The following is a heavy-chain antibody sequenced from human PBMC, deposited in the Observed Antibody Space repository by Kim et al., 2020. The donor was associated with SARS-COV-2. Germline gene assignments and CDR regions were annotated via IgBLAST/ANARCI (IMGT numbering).Heavy chain of an antibody. CDR3: ARSQWIQLWFDATFFDY. D-gene: IGHD5-18*01. CDR1: GFTFSSYS. CDR2: ISSSSGTI. V-gene: IGHV3-48*02. Sequence: GGSLRLSCAASGFTFSSYSMNWVRQAPGKGLEWVSYISSSSGTIYYADSVKGRFTISRDNAKNSLYLQMNSLRDEDTAVYYCARSQWIQLWFDATFFDYWGQGTLVTVSS. J-gene: IGHJ4*02.